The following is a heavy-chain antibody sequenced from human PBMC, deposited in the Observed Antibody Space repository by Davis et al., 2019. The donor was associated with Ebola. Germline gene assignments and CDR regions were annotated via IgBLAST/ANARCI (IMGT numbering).Heavy chain of an antibody. CDR2: IYYSGST. J-gene: IGHJ5*02. Sequence: MPSETLSLTCTVSGGSISSGDYYWSWIRQHPGKGLEWIGYIYYSGSTYYNPSLKSRVTISVDTSKNQFSLKLSSVTAADTAVYYCARGGIAVAGTESWGQGTLVTVSS. CDR3: ARGGIAVAGTES. V-gene: IGHV4-31*03. CDR1: GGSISSGDYY. D-gene: IGHD6-19*01.